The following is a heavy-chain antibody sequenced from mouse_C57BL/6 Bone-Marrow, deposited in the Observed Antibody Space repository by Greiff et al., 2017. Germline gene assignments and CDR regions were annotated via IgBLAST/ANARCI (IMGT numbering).Heavy chain of an antibody. CDR3: ARVVLSCWYFDV. Sequence: EVQVVESEGGLVQPGSSMKLSCTASGFTFSDYSMAWVRQVPEKGLEWVANINYGGSSTYYLDSLKGRFIISRDNAKNILYLQMSSLKSEDTATYYWARVVLSCWYFDVWGTGTTVTVSS. CDR1: GFTFSDYS. CDR2: INYGGSST. V-gene: IGHV5-16*01. D-gene: IGHD1-1*02. J-gene: IGHJ1*03.